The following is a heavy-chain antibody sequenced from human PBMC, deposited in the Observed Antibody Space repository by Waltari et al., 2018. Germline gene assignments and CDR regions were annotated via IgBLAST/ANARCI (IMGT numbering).Heavy chain of an antibody. V-gene: IGHV1-3*01. D-gene: IGHD6-19*01. CDR2: INAANTNT. CDR3: ARSGWLDY. CDR1: GYTFSSYV. Sequence: QVQLVQSGAEVKKPGASVKVSCKASGYTFSSYVMHWVCQAPGQSLEWMGWINAANTNTKYSQKFQGRVTITRDTSASTAYMELSSLTSEDTAVYYCARSGWLDYWGQGTLVTVSS. J-gene: IGHJ4*02.